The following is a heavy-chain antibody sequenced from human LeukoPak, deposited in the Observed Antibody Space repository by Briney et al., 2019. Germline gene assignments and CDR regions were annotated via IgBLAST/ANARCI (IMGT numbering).Heavy chain of an antibody. D-gene: IGHD4-17*01. CDR2: IHYSGIT. J-gene: IGHJ4*02. CDR3: ARAPLTTATSDYFDL. V-gene: IGHV4-30-4*01. Sequence: PSETLSLTCTVSGGSISTNDYFWSWIRQSPEKGLEWIGYIHYSGITKSNPSLESRLTLSVDTSENQLSLRLTSVTAADTAVCYCARAPLTTATSDYFDLWGLGTLVTVSS. CDR1: GGSISTNDYF.